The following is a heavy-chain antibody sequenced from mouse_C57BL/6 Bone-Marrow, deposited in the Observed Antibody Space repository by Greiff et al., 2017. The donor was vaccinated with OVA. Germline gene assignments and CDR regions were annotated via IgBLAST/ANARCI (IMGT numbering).Heavy chain of an antibody. CDR3: ASVYDGYQFAY. CDR2: ISYSGST. V-gene: IGHV3-1*01. J-gene: IGHJ3*01. CDR1: GYSITSGYD. D-gene: IGHD2-3*01. Sequence: DVKLQESGPGMVKPSQSLSLTCTVTGYSITSGYDWHWIRHFPGNKLEWMGYISYSGSTNYNPSLKSRISINHDTSKNHFFLKLNSVTTEDTATYYCASVYDGYQFAYWGQGTLVTVSA.